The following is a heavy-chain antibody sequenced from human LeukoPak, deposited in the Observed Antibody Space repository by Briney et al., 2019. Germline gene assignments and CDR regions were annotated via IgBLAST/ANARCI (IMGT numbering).Heavy chain of an antibody. D-gene: IGHD3-3*01. J-gene: IGHJ6*03. CDR2: ISAYNGKT. CDR3: ARDHMATYYDFWSGYYPPLPPPQNYYYYMDV. CDR1: GYTFTSYG. V-gene: IGHV1-18*01. Sequence: ASEKVSCKASGYTFTSYGISWVRQAPGQGLEWMGCISAYNGKTNYAQKLQGRVTMTTDTSTNTAYMDLRSLRSADTAVYYCARDHMATYYDFWSGYYPPLPPPQNYYYYMDVWGKGTTVTVSS.